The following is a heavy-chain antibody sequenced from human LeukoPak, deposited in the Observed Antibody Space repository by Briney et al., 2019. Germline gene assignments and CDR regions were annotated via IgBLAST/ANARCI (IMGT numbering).Heavy chain of an antibody. Sequence: ASVKVSCKASGYTFTSYAMHWVRQAPGQRLEWMGWINAGNGNTKYSQKFQGRVTITRDTSASTAYMELSSLRSEDTAVYYCARILLRYCSITSCSSGLWGQGTLVTVSS. J-gene: IGHJ4*02. CDR3: ARILLRYCSITSCSSGL. CDR1: GYTFTSYA. D-gene: IGHD2-2*01. V-gene: IGHV1-3*01. CDR2: INAGNGNT.